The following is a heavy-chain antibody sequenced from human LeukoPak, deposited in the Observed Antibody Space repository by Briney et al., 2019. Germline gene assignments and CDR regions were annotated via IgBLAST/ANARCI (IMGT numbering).Heavy chain of an antibody. CDR2: TYYSGST. CDR1: GGSISSGGYY. Sequence: SETLSLTCTVSGGSISSGGYYWSWIRQHPGKGLEWIGYTYYSGSTYYNPSLKSRVTISVDTSKNQFSLKLSSVTAADTAVYYCARMYYDFWSGYFSEYYYYYMDVWGKGTTVTVSS. J-gene: IGHJ6*03. V-gene: IGHV4-31*03. D-gene: IGHD3-3*01. CDR3: ARMYYDFWSGYFSEYYYYYMDV.